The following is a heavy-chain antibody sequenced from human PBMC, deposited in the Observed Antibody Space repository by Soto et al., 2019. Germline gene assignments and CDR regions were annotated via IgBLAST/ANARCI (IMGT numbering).Heavy chain of an antibody. V-gene: IGHV1-69*01. Sequence: QVQLVQSGAEVKKPGSSVKVSCKASGGTLSRSAISWVRHAPGQGLEWMGGIIPIFGPAIYAQKFRGRVSIIADESTRTAYIEMSSLRSEDTAVYYCGTGSSWTKVESWGQGTLFTVSS. D-gene: IGHD6-13*01. J-gene: IGHJ4*02. CDR3: GTGSSWTKVES. CDR2: IIPIFGPA. CDR1: GGTLSRSA.